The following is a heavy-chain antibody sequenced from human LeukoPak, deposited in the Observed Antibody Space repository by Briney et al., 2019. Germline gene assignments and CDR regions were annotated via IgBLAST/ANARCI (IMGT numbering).Heavy chain of an antibody. J-gene: IGHJ4*02. Sequence: SETLSLTCTVSGDSITNYYWGWIRQPAGKGLEWIGRIHSSGGTNNHPSLKSRVTISVDTSKNQFSLKQTSVTAADTAVYYCARGLRSRDGYNYDYFDDWGQGTLVTVSS. V-gene: IGHV4-4*07. CDR1: GDSITNYY. D-gene: IGHD5-24*01. CDR2: IHSSGGT. CDR3: ARGLRSRDGYNYDYFDD.